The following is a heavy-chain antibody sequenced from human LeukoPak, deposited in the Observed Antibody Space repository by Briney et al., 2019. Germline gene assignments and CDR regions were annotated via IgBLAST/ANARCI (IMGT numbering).Heavy chain of an antibody. Sequence: GASVKVSCKASGGTFSSYAISWVRPAPGQGLEWMGGIIPIFGTANYAQKFQGRVTITADKSTSTAYMELSSLRSEDTAVYYCASWGGVSTFDAFDIWGQGTMVTVSS. CDR3: ASWGGVSTFDAFDI. CDR2: IIPIFGTA. V-gene: IGHV1-69*06. J-gene: IGHJ3*02. CDR1: GGTFSSYA. D-gene: IGHD3-16*01.